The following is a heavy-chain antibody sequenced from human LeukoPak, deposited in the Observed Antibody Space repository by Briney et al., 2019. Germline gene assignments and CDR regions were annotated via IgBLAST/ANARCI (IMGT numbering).Heavy chain of an antibody. J-gene: IGHJ3*02. V-gene: IGHV4-4*07. CDR2: IYPSGRS. D-gene: IGHD2-8*02. Sequence: SSETLSLTCTVSGGSTNNYYWSWIRQSAGKGLEWIGRIYPSGRSNYNPSLKSRVTMSVDTSKNQVSLKLTSVTAADTAVYYCARDPGRGAFDIWGQGTMVTVSS. CDR3: ARDPGRGAFDI. CDR1: GGSTNNYY.